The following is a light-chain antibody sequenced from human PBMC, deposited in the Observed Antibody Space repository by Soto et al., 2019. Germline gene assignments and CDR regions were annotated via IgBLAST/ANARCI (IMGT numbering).Light chain of an antibody. CDR3: SSYAGRSTFVV. CDR1: SRDVGNYNL. Sequence: QSVLTQPASVSGSPGQPITISCTGTSRDVGNYNLVSWYQQHPGKAPKLLIYEVTKRPSGVSNRFSGSKSGNTASLTISGLQADDEADYYCSSYAGRSTFVVFGGGTKVTVL. V-gene: IGLV2-23*02. CDR2: EVT. J-gene: IGLJ2*01.